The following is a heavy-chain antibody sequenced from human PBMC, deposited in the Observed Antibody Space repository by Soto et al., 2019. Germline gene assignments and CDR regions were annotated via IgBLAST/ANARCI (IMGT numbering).Heavy chain of an antibody. D-gene: IGHD2-15*01. CDR1: GYTFTSYG. V-gene: IGHV1-18*01. J-gene: IGHJ4*02. CDR2: ISAYNGNT. CDR3: ARVPSYCSGGSCYLYYFDY. Sequence: QVQLVQSGAEVKKPGASVKVSCKASGYTFTSYGISWVRQAPGQGLEWMGWISAYNGNTNYAQELQGRVTMTTDTXRSXAXMELRSLRSDDTAVYYCARVPSYCSGGSCYLYYFDYWGQGTLVTVSS.